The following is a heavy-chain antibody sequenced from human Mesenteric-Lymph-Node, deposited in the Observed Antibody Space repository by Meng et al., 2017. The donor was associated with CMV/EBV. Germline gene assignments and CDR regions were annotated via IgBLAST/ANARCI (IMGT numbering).Heavy chain of an antibody. D-gene: IGHD3-22*01. CDR1: VGSISSSSYY. Sequence: QLQLQESGPGLVKPSETLSLTCTVPVGSISSSSYYWGWIRQPPGKGLEWIGSIYYSGSTYYSPSLKSRVTISVDTSKNQFSLKLSSVTAADTAVYYCARDGDYYDSSGYNPFDYWGQGTLVTVSS. CDR3: ARDGDYYDSSGYNPFDY. V-gene: IGHV4-39*07. CDR2: IYYSGST. J-gene: IGHJ4*02.